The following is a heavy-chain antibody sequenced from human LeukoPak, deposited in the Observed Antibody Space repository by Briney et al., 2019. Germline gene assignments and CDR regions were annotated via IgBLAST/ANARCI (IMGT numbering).Heavy chain of an antibody. D-gene: IGHD6-13*01. CDR3: AGYSSSWYLDYYYMDV. Sequence: SETLSLTCAVYGGSFSGYYWSWIRQPPGKGLEWIGEINHSGSTNYNPSLKSRVTISVDTSKNQFSLKLSSVTAADTAVYYCAGYSSSWYLDYYYMDVWGKGTTVTVSS. J-gene: IGHJ6*03. CDR1: GGSFSGYY. CDR2: INHSGST. V-gene: IGHV4-34*01.